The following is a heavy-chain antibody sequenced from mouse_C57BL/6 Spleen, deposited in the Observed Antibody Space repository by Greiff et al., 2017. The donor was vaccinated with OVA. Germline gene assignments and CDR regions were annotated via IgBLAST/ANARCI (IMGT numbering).Heavy chain of an antibody. V-gene: IGHV1-69*01. CDR2: IDPSDSYT. Sequence: QVQLQQPGAELVMPGASVKLSCQASGYTFTSYWMHWVKQRPGQGLAWIGEIDPSDSYTNYNQKFKGKSTLTVDKSSSTAYMQLSSLTSEDSAVYYCARAYYDYDGASWFAYWGQGTLVTVSA. J-gene: IGHJ3*01. CDR3: ARAYYDYDGASWFAY. CDR1: GYTFTSYW. D-gene: IGHD2-4*01.